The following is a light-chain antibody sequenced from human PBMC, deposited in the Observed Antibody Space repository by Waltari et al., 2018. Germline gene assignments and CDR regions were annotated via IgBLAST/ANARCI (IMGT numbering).Light chain of an antibody. CDR3: TSYTTSRTWV. J-gene: IGLJ3*02. CDR2: EVR. Sequence: QSALTQPASVSGSPGQSRTISCTGTRSDVRPYDSVSCYQQKPGNAPQLIIYEVRDRPPGVPNRFSGSKSGYTAFLTISGLQAEDEADYYCTSYTTSRTWVFGGGTKLTVL. V-gene: IGLV2-14*01. CDR1: RSDVRPYDS.